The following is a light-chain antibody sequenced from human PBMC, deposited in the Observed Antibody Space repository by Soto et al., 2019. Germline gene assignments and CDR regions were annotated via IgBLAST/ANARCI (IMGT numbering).Light chain of an antibody. Sequence: EIVLTQSPLSMPVTPGEPASISCRSSQSLLHSNGYNYLDWYLQKPGQSPQLLIYLGSNPASGVPDRFSGSGSGTDFTLKISRVNADDFGVYYSMQALQTHRTVVQRTKLDSK. CDR1: QSLLHSNGYNY. J-gene: IGKJ1*01. V-gene: IGKV2-28*01. CDR3: MQALQTHRT. CDR2: LGS.